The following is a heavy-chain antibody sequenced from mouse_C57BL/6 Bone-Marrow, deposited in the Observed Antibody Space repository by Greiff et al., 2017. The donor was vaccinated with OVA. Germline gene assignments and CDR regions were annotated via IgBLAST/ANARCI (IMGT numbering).Heavy chain of an antibody. CDR3: ARHGYCSFDY. V-gene: IGHV1-64*01. J-gene: IGHJ2*01. Sequence: VQLQQPGAELVKPGASVKLSCKASGYTFTSYWMHWVKQRPGQGLEWIGMIHPNSGSTNYNEKFKSKATLTVGKSSSTAYMQLSSLPSEDSAVYYCARHGYCSFDYWGQGTTLTVSS. CDR2: IHPNSGST. CDR1: GYTFTSYW. D-gene: IGHD2-3*01.